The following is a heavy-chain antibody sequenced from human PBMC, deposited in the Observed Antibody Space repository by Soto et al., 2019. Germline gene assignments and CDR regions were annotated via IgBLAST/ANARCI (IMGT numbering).Heavy chain of an antibody. D-gene: IGHD5-12*01. Sequence: VTLKESGPVLVKPTETLTLTCTVSGFSLRDARMAVRWIRQPPGKALEWLGHIFSHDEKSYSTSLKSRLTIPKDTSKCQVALTMTNMDPVDTATYYCARIQGRDGSDIDYWGQGSLVTVSS. J-gene: IGHJ4*02. CDR2: IFSHDEK. CDR1: GFSLRDARMA. CDR3: ARIQGRDGSDIDY. V-gene: IGHV2-26*01.